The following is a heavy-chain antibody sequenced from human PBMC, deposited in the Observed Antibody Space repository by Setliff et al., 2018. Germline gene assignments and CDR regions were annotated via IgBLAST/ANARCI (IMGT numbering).Heavy chain of an antibody. J-gene: IGHJ3*02. CDR2: INHNGNT. CDR3: ARAPNRIGTMVRGVSRAFDI. D-gene: IGHD3-10*01. V-gene: IGHV4-34*01. CDR1: GGSFSGNY. Sequence: PSETLSLTCAVYGGSFSGNYWTWIRLSPGQGLEWIGEINHNGNTNYSPSLKSRVTISVDTSKNQFSLKVHSVTAADTAVYYCARAPNRIGTMVRGVSRAFDIWSQGTLVTVSS.